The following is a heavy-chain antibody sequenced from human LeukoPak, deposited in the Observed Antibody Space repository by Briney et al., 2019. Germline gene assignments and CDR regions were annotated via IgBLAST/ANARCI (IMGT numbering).Heavy chain of an antibody. J-gene: IGHJ6*03. V-gene: IGHV1-69*05. Sequence: SVKVSCKASGGTFSSYAISWVRQAPGQGLEWMGGIIPIFGTANYAQKFQGRVTITTDESTSTAYMELSSLRSEDTAVYYCAGGVPATYYYYYYMDVWGKGTAVTVSS. CDR2: IIPIFGTA. CDR1: GGTFSSYA. CDR3: AGGVPATYYYYYYMDV. D-gene: IGHD2-2*01.